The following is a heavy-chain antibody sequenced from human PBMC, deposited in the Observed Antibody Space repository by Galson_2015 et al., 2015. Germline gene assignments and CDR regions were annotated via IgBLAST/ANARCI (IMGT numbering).Heavy chain of an antibody. CDR2: IYYSGST. V-gene: IGHV4-61*01. J-gene: IGHJ4*02. CDR1: GGSVSSGTNY. CDR3: ATQEYGSGWYGFDY. D-gene: IGHD6-19*01. Sequence: SETLSLTCTVSGGSVSSGTNYWSWIRQPPGKGLEWIGYIYYSGSTNYNPSLKSRVTISVDTSKNQFSLKLRSVTATDTAVYYCATQEYGSGWYGFDYWGQGILVTVSS.